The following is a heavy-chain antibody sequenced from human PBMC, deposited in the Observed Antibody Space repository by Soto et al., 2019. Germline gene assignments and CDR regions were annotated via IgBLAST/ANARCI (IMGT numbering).Heavy chain of an antibody. CDR1: GFTYSSYG. J-gene: IGHJ4*02. Sequence: GGSERRSCAACGFTYSSYGMHWVRQDTGKGLEWVAVISYDGSNKYYADSVKGRFTISRDNSKNTLYLQMNSLRAEDTAVYYCARDYYDSSGYYPLGYWGQGTLVTVSS. CDR3: ARDYYDSSGYYPLGY. CDR2: ISYDGSNK. D-gene: IGHD3-22*01. V-gene: IGHV3-30-3*01.